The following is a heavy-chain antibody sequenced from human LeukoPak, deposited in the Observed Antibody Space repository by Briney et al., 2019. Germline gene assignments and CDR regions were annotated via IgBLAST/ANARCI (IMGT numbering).Heavy chain of an antibody. CDR2: IRSQAYGATT. CDR1: GFTFGDHA. V-gene: IGHV3-49*04. CDR3: ARDRRKAVDKYGGYADY. D-gene: IGHD5-12*01. Sequence: GGSLRLSCKASGFTFGDHALHWVRQAPGKGLEWVGFIRSQAYGATTEYAASVRGRFTVSRDDSKSIAYLQMNSLKTEDTAVYYCARDRRKAVDKYGGYADYWGQGTLVTVSS. J-gene: IGHJ4*02.